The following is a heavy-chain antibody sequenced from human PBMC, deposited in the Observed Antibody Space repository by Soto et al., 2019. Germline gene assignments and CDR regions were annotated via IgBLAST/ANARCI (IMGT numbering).Heavy chain of an antibody. D-gene: IGHD3-16*01. V-gene: IGHV3-48*02. J-gene: IGHJ6*02. CDR3: ARIKLVEFFFKQEAVYDMDV. Sequence: PGGSLRLSCVASGFSLSDYAVNWVSQAPGKGLAWVSFISSDSRTIYYADYVEGRFTVSRDNARNSVSLQMDSLRDGDAAVYYCARIKLVEFFFKQEAVYDMDVWGQGTPVTVSS. CDR2: ISSDSRTI. CDR1: GFSLSDYA.